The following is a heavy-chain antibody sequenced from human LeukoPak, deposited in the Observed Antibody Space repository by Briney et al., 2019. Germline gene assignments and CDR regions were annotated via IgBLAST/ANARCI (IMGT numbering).Heavy chain of an antibody. Sequence: ASVTVSCTASGYTFIGYYMHWVRQAPGQGLEWMGWIIPNSGVTNYAQKFQGRVTMTRDTSISTAYIKLTSLRSDDTAVYYCATTRVTTTRLDYWGQGTLVTVSS. V-gene: IGHV1-2*02. J-gene: IGHJ4*02. CDR1: GYTFIGYY. CDR3: ATTRVTTTRLDY. CDR2: IIPNSGVT. D-gene: IGHD5-12*01.